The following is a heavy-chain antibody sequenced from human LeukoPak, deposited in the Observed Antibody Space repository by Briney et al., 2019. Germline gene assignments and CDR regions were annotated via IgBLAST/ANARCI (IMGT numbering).Heavy chain of an antibody. J-gene: IGHJ4*02. CDR1: GGSFSGYY. D-gene: IGHD3-10*01. V-gene: IGHV4-34*01. Sequence: SETLSLTCAVYGGSFSGYYWSWIRQPPGKGLEWIGEINHSGSTNYNPSLKSRVTISVDTSKNQFSLKLSSVTAADTAVYYCAREGGGYYYGSGSYYRAFYFDYWGQGTLVTVSS. CDR3: AREGGGYYYGSGSYYRAFYFDY. CDR2: INHSGST.